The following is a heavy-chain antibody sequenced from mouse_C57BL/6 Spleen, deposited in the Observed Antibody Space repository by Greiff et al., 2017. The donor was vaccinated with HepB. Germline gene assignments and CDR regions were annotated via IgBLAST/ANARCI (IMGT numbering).Heavy chain of an antibody. J-gene: IGHJ2*01. CDR2: IDPSDSYT. CDR1: GYTFTSYW. V-gene: IGHV1-50*01. D-gene: IGHD2-2*01. Sequence: QVQLQQPGAKLVKPGASVKLSCKASGYTFTSYWMQWVKQRPGQGLEWIGEIDPSDSYTNYNQKFKGKATLTVDTSSSTAYMQLSSLTSEDSAVYYCARVGATMVTTFDYWGQGTTLTVSS. CDR3: ARVGATMVTTFDY.